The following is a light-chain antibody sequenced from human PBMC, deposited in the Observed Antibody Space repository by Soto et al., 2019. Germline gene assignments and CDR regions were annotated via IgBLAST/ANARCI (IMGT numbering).Light chain of an antibody. CDR3: QHYSTSPSYT. CDR2: ETS. CDR1: QSVKNSY. Sequence: EIVLTQSPGTLSVSPGEGVTLSCRASQSVKNSYLAWYQHKPGQAPRLLISETSTRASGIPDRFSGGGSGTDFTLTITTLEPEDFAVYYCQHYSTSPSYTFGQGTKLE. J-gene: IGKJ2*01. V-gene: IGKV3-20*01.